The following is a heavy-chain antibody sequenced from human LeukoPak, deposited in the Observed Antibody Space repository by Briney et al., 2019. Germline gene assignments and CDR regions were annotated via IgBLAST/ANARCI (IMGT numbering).Heavy chain of an antibody. D-gene: IGHD6-13*01. CDR2: ISWNSASI. J-gene: IGHJ4*02. CDR3: AKPIAAATPP. CDR1: GFTFDDYA. V-gene: IGHV3-9*01. Sequence: GGSLRLSCAASGFTFDDYAMHWVRQAPGKGLEWVSGISWNSASIAYADSVKGRFTISRDNAKNSLYLQMNSLRAEDTAVYYCAKPIAAATPPWGQGTLVTVSS.